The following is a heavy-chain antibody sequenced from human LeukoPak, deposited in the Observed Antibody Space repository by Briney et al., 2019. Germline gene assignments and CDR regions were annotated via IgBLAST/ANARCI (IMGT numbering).Heavy chain of an antibody. Sequence: GGPLRLSCAASGFSVSSNYMSWVRQAPGKGLEWVSVLYSGGSTYYADSVKGRFTISRDNLKNTLYLQMNSLRAEDTAVYYCARRGSGRYFDCWGQGTLVTVSS. D-gene: IGHD6-19*01. CDR1: GFSVSSNY. V-gene: IGHV3-66*04. CDR2: LYSGGST. CDR3: ARRGSGRYFDC. J-gene: IGHJ4*02.